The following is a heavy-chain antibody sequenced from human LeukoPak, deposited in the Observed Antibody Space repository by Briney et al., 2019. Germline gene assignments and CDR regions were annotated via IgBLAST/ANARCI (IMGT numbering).Heavy chain of an antibody. CDR3: VRDPSYGSSWYYYMDV. CDR1: EFTFVRYA. J-gene: IGHJ6*03. Sequence: GGSLRLSCAASEFTFVRYAMNWVRQAPGKGLEWVSYISSSSFKIGYADSVKGRFTTSRGNSKNSLYLQMDSLRVEDTAVYYCVRDPSYGSSWYYYMDVWGKGTTVTVSS. V-gene: IGHV3-48*04. CDR2: ISSSSFKI. D-gene: IGHD6-13*01.